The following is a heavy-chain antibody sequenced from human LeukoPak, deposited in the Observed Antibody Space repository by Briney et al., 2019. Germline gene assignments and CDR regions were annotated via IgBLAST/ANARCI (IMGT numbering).Heavy chain of an antibody. J-gene: IGHJ6*04. Sequence: GGSLRLSCAASGFTFSSYAMSWVRQAPGKGLEWVSAISGSGGSTYYADSVKGRFTISRDNSKNTLCLQMNSLRAEDTAVYYCAKSGRPTTTVTRGYYYGMDVWGEGTTVTVSS. CDR1: GFTFSSYA. CDR2: ISGSGGST. D-gene: IGHD4-17*01. CDR3: AKSGRPTTTVTRGYYYGMDV. V-gene: IGHV3-23*01.